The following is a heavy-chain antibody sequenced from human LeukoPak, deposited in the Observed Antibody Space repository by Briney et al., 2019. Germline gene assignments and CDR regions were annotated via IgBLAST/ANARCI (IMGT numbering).Heavy chain of an antibody. CDR2: IYYSGST. Sequence: SETLSLTCTVSGGSISSYYWSWIRQPPGKGLEGIGYIYYSGSTTYNPSLKGRVTISVGTSKNQFSLKLSSVTAADTAVYYCARQIKYYYDSSGYSNPVIAFDIWGQGTMVTVSS. V-gene: IGHV4-59*08. J-gene: IGHJ3*02. D-gene: IGHD3-22*01. CDR3: ARQIKYYYDSSGYSNPVIAFDI. CDR1: GGSISSYY.